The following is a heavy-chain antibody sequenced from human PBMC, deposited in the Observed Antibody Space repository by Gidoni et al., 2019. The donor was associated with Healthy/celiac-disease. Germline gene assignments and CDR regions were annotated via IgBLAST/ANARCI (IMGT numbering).Heavy chain of an antibody. V-gene: IGHV1-2*02. CDR3: ARGNAELWSPALDY. J-gene: IGHJ4*02. CDR2: INPNSGGT. D-gene: IGHD5-18*01. Sequence: QVQLVQSGAEVKKPGASVKVSCKAPGYTFTGYYMHWVRQAPGQGREWMGWINPNSGGTNYAQKFQGRVTMTRDTAISTAYMELRRLRSDDTAVYYWARGNAELWSPALDYWGQGTLVTVSA. CDR1: GYTFTGYY.